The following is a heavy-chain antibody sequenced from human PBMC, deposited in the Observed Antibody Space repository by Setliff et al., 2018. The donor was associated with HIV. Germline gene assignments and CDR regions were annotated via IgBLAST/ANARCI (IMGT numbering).Heavy chain of an antibody. CDR3: ARGVPLLPPHY. D-gene: IGHD2-21*02. Sequence: SETLSLTCTVSGDSISSNNYYWGWIRQPPGKGPEWIGSIFYSETVYYGGKTYYSPSLKSRVTISVDTSKNQFSLKLISVTAADTAVYYCARGVPLLPPHYWGQGTLVTV. V-gene: IGHV4-39*07. CDR2: IFYSETVYYGGKT. J-gene: IGHJ4*02. CDR1: GDSISSNNYY.